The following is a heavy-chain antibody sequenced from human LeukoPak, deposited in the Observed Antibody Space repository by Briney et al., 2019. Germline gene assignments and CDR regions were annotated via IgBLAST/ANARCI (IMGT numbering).Heavy chain of an antibody. J-gene: IGHJ6*02. CDR3: ASPTKQDTDADQYSGSIRHYYGMDV. Sequence: GAPVKVSCKASGYTFSSYDINWVRQAPGQGLEWMGWMNPNSGNTGSAQKFQGRVTMTRNTSISTAYMELSSLRSEDTAVYYCASPTKQDTDADQYSGSIRHYYGMDVWGQGTTVTVSS. CDR1: GYTFSSYD. V-gene: IGHV1-8*01. D-gene: IGHD5-12*01. CDR2: MNPNSGNT.